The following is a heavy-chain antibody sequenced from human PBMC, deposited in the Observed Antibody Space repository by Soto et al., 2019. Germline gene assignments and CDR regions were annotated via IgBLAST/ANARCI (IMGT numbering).Heavy chain of an antibody. V-gene: IGHV1-69*01. CDR3: ATATISPVSATLYHYGMDV. CDR1: GGTFNNFA. D-gene: IGHD6-25*01. CDR2: IMPVFHTT. J-gene: IGHJ6*02. Sequence: QVQLVQSGAEVKKPGSSVKVSCQASGGTFNNFAFTWVRQAPGQGREWLGGIMPVFHTTNIAQTFQDRITVTADDFTTTVYMEMTSLRYDDTAVYYCATATISPVSATLYHYGMDVWGQGTTVTVSS.